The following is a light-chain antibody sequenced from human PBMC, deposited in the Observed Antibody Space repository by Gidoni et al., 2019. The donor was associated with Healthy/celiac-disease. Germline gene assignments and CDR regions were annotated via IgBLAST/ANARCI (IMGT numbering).Light chain of an antibody. CDR2: DAS. CDR1: QSVSSY. CDR3: QQRSNWPPVT. V-gene: IGKV3-11*01. J-gene: IGKJ5*01. Sequence: VLTQSPATLSLSPGERATLSCRASQSVSSYLAWYQQKPGQAPRLLIYDASNRATGIPARFSGSGSGTDFTLTISSLEPEDFAVYYCQQRSNWPPVTFGQGTRLEIK.